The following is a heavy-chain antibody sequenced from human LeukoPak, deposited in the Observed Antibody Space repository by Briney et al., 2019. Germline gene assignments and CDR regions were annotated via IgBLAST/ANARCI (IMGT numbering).Heavy chain of an antibody. CDR1: GYTFTSYG. V-gene: IGHV1-18*01. J-gene: IGHJ4*02. CDR3: ARHLYGSGTYYHFDY. CDR2: ISAYNGNI. Sequence: GASVKVSCKASGYTFTSYGISWVRQAPGQGLEWMGWISAYNGNINYAQKLQGRVTMTTDTSTSTAYMELRSLRSDDTAVYYCARHLYGSGTYYHFDYWGQGTLVTVSS. D-gene: IGHD3-10*01.